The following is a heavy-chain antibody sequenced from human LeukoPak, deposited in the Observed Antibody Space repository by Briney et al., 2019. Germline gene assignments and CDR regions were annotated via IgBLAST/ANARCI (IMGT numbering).Heavy chain of an antibody. V-gene: IGHV3-53*05. Sequence: GGSLRLSCAASGFTVGYNYMTWVRQAPGKGLEWVAAIYNSGSTYYADSVKGRFTISRDNSKNTMYLQMNSLRAEDTALYYCAKALYPFEQQLATDDYWGQGTLVTVSS. CDR2: IYNSGST. D-gene: IGHD6-13*01. CDR3: AKALYPFEQQLATDDY. CDR1: GFTVGYNY. J-gene: IGHJ4*02.